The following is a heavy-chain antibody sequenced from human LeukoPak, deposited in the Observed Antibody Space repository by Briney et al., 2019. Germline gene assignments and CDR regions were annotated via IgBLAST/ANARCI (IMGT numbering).Heavy chain of an antibody. J-gene: IGHJ4*02. CDR2: INEDGSEK. CDR1: GFAFSCHR. D-gene: IGHD3-22*01. V-gene: IGHV3-7*01. Sequence: PGGALRLSCASSGFAFSCHRMSWLRQAPGKGLEGVAHINEDGSEKHFVDSVKGRFTISRDNAKKSLYLQMNSLRAEDTAVYYCARRPGGYYDSSGILAYFDYWGQGTLVTVSS. CDR3: ARRPGGYYDSSGILAYFDY.